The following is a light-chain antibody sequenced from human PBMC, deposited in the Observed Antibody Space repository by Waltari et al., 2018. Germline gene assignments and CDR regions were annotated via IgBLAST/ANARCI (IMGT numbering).Light chain of an antibody. CDR1: SSDIGTNF. V-gene: IGLV1-47*01. J-gene: IGLJ2*01. Sequence: QSVLTHPPSASGTPGQRVTITCSGSSSDIGTNFVFWYQQLPGTAPKLLIYRDDQRPSGVPDRFSGSRSGTSASLAISGLRSEDEAHYYCATWDDSLTGVFGGGTKLTVL. CDR3: ATWDDSLTGV. CDR2: RDD.